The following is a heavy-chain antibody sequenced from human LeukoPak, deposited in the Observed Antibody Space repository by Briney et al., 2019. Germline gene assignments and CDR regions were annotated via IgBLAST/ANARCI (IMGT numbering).Heavy chain of an antibody. Sequence: SETLSLTCTVSGGSISSYYWSWIRQPPGKGLEWIGFIYYSGSTHYNPSLKSRVTISVDTSKNQFSLKLSSVTAADTAAYYCARTEESGYSYRYFGYYYYMDVWGKGTTVTVSS. V-gene: IGHV4-59*01. CDR2: IYYSGST. J-gene: IGHJ6*03. CDR3: ARTEESGYSYRYFGYYYYMDV. CDR1: GGSISSYY. D-gene: IGHD5-18*01.